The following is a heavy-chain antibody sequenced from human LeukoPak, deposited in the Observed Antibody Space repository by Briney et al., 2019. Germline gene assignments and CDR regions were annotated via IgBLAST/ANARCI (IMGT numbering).Heavy chain of an antibody. Sequence: ASVKVSCKVSGYTLTELSMHWVRQAPGKGLEWMGGFDPEDGETTYAQKFQGRVTMTEDTSTDTAYMELSSLRSEDTAVYYCAIARYFPSLEAVDYWGQGTLVTVSS. CDR2: FDPEDGET. CDR1: GYTLTELS. D-gene: IGHD3-3*01. CDR3: AIARYFPSLEAVDY. V-gene: IGHV1-24*01. J-gene: IGHJ4*02.